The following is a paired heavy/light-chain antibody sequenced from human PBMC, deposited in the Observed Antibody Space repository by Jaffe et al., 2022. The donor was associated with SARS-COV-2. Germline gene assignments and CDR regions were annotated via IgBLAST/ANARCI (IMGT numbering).Heavy chain of an antibody. CDR2: INHSGST. J-gene: IGHJ6*02. V-gene: IGHV4-34*01. Sequence: QVQLQQWGAGLLKPSETLSLTCAVYGGSFSGYYWSWIRQPPGKGLEWIGEINHSGSTNYNPSLKSRVTISVDTSKNQFSLKLSSVTAADTAVYYCARDNLGYDYVWGSYRTNYGMDVWGQGTTVTVSS. D-gene: IGHD3-16*02. CDR3: ARDNLGYDYVWGSYRTNYGMDV. CDR1: GGSFSGYY.
Light chain of an antibody. CDR2: GAS. Sequence: EIVLTQSPGTLSLSPGERATLSCRASQSVSSSYLAWYQQKPGQAPRLLIYGASSRATGIPDRFSGSGSGTDFTLTISRLEPEDFAVYYCQQFGSSPRTFGQGTKVEIK. V-gene: IGKV3-20*01. CDR1: QSVSSSY. CDR3: QQFGSSPRT. J-gene: IGKJ1*01.